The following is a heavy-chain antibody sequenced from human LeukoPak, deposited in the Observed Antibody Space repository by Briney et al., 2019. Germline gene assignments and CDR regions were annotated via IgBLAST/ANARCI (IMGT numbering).Heavy chain of an antibody. CDR1: GGTFSSYA. CDR3: ARTRGSHISMAYLDY. Sequence: SVKVSCKASGGTFSSYAISWVRQAPGQGLEWMGGIIPIFGTANYARKFQGRVTITADKSTSTAYMELSSLRSEDTAVYYCARTRGSHISMAYLDYWGQGTLVTVSS. D-gene: IGHD2/OR15-2a*01. J-gene: IGHJ4*02. V-gene: IGHV1-69*06. CDR2: IIPIFGTA.